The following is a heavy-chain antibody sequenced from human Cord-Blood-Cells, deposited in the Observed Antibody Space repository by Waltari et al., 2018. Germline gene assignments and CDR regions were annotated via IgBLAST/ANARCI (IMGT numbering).Heavy chain of an antibody. Sequence: QLQLQESGPGLVKPSETLSLTCTVSGGSISSSSYYWGWIRQPPGKGLERIGSIYYSGSTYYNPSLKSRVTISVDTSKNQFSLKLSSVTAADTAVYYCARPDSSSWFFDYWGQGTLVTVSS. CDR1: GGSISSSSYY. J-gene: IGHJ4*02. V-gene: IGHV4-39*01. D-gene: IGHD6-13*01. CDR3: ARPDSSSWFFDY. CDR2: IYYSGST.